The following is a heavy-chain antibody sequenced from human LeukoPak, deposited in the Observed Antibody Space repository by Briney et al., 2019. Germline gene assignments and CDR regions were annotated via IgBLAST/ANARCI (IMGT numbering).Heavy chain of an antibody. Sequence: GASVKVSCKASGGTFTSYGISWVRQAPGQGLEWMGWISAYNGNTNYAQKLQGRVTMTTDTSTSTAYMELRSLRSDDTAVYYCARDGGYYYYYYMDVWGKGTTVTISS. CDR2: ISAYNGNT. V-gene: IGHV1-18*01. CDR1: GGTFTSYG. CDR3: ARDGGYYYYYYMDV. D-gene: IGHD3-16*01. J-gene: IGHJ6*03.